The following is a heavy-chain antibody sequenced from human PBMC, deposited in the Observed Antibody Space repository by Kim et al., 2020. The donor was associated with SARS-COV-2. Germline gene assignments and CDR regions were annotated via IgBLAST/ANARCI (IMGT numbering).Heavy chain of an antibody. Sequence: SETLSLTCTVSGGSISSSSYYWGWIRQPPGKGLEWIGSIYYSGSTYYNPSLKSRVTISVDTSKNQFSLKLSSVTAADTAVYYCAREHTKTTVVNFDYWGQGTLVTVSS. CDR3: AREHTKTTVVNFDY. CDR2: IYYSGST. CDR1: GGSISSSSYY. D-gene: IGHD4-17*01. V-gene: IGHV4-39*07. J-gene: IGHJ4*02.